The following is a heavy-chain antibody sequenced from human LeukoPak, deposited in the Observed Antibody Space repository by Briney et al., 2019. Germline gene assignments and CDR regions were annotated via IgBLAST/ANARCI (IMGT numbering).Heavy chain of an antibody. CDR1: GFTFSSYD. Sequence: GGSLRLSCAASGFTFSSYDMNWVRQAPGKGLEWVSSISSTSSYIYYADSVKGRFTISRDNAKNSLYLQMNSLRAEDTAVYYCARVPNWNSVNWFDPWGQGTLVAVSS. CDR3: ARVPNWNSVNWFDP. D-gene: IGHD1-7*01. J-gene: IGHJ5*02. CDR2: ISSTSSYI. V-gene: IGHV3-21*01.